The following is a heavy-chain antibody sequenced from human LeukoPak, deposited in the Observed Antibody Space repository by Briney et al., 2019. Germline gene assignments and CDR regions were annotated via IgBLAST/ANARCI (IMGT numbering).Heavy chain of an antibody. CDR3: AKGDHGDYRNRFDP. CDR1: GFTFSSYA. V-gene: IGHV3-23*01. D-gene: IGHD4-17*01. Sequence: PGGSLRLSCAASGFTFSSYAMSWVRQAPGKGLEWVSAISGSGGSTYYADSVKGRFTISRDNSKNMLYLQMNSLRAEDTAVYYCAKGDHGDYRNRFDPWGQGTLVTVSS. CDR2: ISGSGGST. J-gene: IGHJ5*02.